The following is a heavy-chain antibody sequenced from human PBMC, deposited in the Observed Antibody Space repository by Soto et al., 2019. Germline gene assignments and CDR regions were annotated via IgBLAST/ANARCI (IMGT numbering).Heavy chain of an antibody. Sequence: SETLSLTCTVSGGSVSGYYWTWIRQPPGKGLEWIGYIYYTGATNYNPSLKSRVIISIDTSKNQFSLKLSSVTAADTAVYYCARGGGAIPSYYYGMDVWGQGPTVTVSS. CDR1: GGSVSGYY. J-gene: IGHJ6*02. D-gene: IGHD3-10*01. CDR3: ARGGGAIPSYYYGMDV. V-gene: IGHV4-59*02. CDR2: IYYTGAT.